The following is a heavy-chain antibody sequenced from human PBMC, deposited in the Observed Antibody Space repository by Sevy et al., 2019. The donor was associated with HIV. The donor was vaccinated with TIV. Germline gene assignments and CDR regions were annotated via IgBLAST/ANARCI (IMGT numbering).Heavy chain of an antibody. V-gene: IGHV3-9*01. D-gene: IGHD3-9*01. Sequence: GGSLRLSCAASGFTFDDYAMHWVRQAPGKGLEWVSGISWNSGSIGYADSVKGRFTISGDNAKNSLNLQMNSLRAEATALYYCAKSPRYDILTGSFDPWGQGTLVTVSS. CDR2: ISWNSGSI. J-gene: IGHJ5*02. CDR1: GFTFDDYA. CDR3: AKSPRYDILTGSFDP.